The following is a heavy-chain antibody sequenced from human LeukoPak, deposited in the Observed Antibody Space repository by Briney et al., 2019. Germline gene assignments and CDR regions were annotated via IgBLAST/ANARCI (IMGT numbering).Heavy chain of an antibody. J-gene: IGHJ6*03. V-gene: IGHV4-34*01. CDR3: ARPPEYSSHAATGEYMDV. Sequence: SETLSLTCAVYGGSFSGYYWSWIRQPPGKGLEWIEEINHSGSTNYNPSLKSRVTISVDTSKNQFSLKLSSVTAADTAVYYCARPPEYSSHAATGEYMDVWGKGTTVTVSS. D-gene: IGHD6-6*01. CDR2: INHSGST. CDR1: GGSFSGYY.